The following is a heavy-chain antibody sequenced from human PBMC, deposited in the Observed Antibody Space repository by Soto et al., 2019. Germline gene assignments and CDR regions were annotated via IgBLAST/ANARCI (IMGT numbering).Heavy chain of an antibody. Sequence: SETLSLTCTVSGGSISSSSYYWGWIRQPPGKGLEWIGSIYYSGSTYYNPSLKSRVTISVDTSKNQFSLKLSSVTAADTAVYYCARHRTAGAIQLGRRTAFDYWGQGTLVTVSS. CDR3: ARHRTAGAIQLGRRTAFDY. J-gene: IGHJ4*02. CDR2: IYYSGST. CDR1: GGSISSSSYY. V-gene: IGHV4-39*01. D-gene: IGHD5-18*01.